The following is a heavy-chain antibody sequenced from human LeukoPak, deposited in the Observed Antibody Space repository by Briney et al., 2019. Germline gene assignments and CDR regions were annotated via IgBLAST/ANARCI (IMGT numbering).Heavy chain of an antibody. J-gene: IGHJ6*03. Sequence: GGSLRLSCAASGFTFSNYAMSWVRQAPGKGLEWVAGTYSGGSTYYADSVKGRFTISRDNSMNTLYLQMNSLRAEDTAVYYCARALGIATAGPYYMDVWGKGTTVTVSS. CDR3: ARALGIATAGPYYMDV. CDR1: GFTFSNYA. D-gene: IGHD6-13*01. CDR2: TYSGGST. V-gene: IGHV3-53*01.